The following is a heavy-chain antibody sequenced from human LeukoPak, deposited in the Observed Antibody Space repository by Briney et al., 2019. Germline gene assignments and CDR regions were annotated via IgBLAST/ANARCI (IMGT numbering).Heavy chain of an antibody. D-gene: IGHD6-19*01. CDR3: ARSQGYSSGSDY. V-gene: IGHV4-39*07. CDR1: GGSITSSSYY. CDR2: VYYSGNT. Sequence: PSETLSLTCTVSGGSITSSSYYWGWIRQPPGKGLEWIGSVYYSGNTYYNSSLKSRVTISVDTSKNQFSLKLSSVTAADTAVYYCARSQGYSSGSDYWGQGTLVTVSS. J-gene: IGHJ4*02.